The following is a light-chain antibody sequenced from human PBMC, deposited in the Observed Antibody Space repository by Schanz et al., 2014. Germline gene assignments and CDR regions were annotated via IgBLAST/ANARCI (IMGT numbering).Light chain of an antibody. CDR2: DVS. Sequence: QSALTQPPSASGSPGQSVTISCTGTSSDIGGYIFVSWYQQHPGKAPKLMIYDVSNRPSGVSDRFSGSKSGNTASLTISGLQAEDEADYYCSSYTGSSTQVFGGGTKLTVL. J-gene: IGLJ3*02. CDR1: SSDIGGYIF. CDR3: SSYTGSSTQV. V-gene: IGLV2-14*03.